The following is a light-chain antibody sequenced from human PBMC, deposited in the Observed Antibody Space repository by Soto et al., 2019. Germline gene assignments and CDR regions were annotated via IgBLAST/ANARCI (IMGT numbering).Light chain of an antibody. CDR3: QQRSKGYT. J-gene: IGKJ2*01. CDR2: DAS. V-gene: IGKV3-11*01. Sequence: EIVLTQSPATLSLSPGGRATLSCRASQSVSSYLAWYQQKPGQAPRLLIYDASNRATGIPARFSGSGSGTDFTLTLSSLEPEDFAVYYCQQRSKGYTFGQGTKLEIK. CDR1: QSVSSY.